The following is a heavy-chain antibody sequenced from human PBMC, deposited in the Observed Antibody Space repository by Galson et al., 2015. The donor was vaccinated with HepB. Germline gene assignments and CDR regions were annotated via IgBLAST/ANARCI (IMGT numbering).Heavy chain of an antibody. D-gene: IGHD2/OR15-2a*01. CDR1: GLTFSNLW. CDR3: AKGVL. Sequence: SLRLSCAASGLTFSNLWMSWVRQAPGKGLEWVANINPDGSVTSYVDSVKGRFTISRDNAKDSLFLQMNSLRAEDTAVYCCAKGVLWGQGTLVTVSS. J-gene: IGHJ4*02. V-gene: IGHV3-7*03. CDR2: INPDGSVT.